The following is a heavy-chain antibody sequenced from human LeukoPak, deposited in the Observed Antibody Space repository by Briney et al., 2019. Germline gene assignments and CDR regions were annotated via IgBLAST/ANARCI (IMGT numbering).Heavy chain of an antibody. CDR2: INPNSGGT. D-gene: IGHD3-3*01. CDR1: GYTFTGYY. V-gene: IGHV1-2*02. J-gene: IGHJ5*02. CDR3: ARDAGHYDFWSGYSPNWFDP. Sequence: ASVKVSCKASGYTFTGYYMHWVRQAPGQGLEWMGWINPNSGGTNYAQKFQGRVTMTRDTSISTAYMELSRLRSDDTAVYYCARDAGHYDFWSGYSPNWFDPWGQGTLVTVSS.